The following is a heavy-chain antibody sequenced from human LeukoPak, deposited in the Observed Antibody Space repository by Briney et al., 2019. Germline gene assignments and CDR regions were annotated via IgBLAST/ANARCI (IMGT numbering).Heavy chain of an antibody. V-gene: IGHV3-48*04. CDR1: GFTFSSYS. J-gene: IGHJ3*02. D-gene: IGHD4-17*01. CDR3: ARSGATVTSDAFDI. Sequence: GGSLRLSCAASGFTFSSYSMNWVRQAPGKGLEWVSYISSSSTIYYADSVKGRFTISRDNAKNSLYLQMNSLRAEDTAVYYCARSGATVTSDAFDIWGQGTMVTVSS. CDR2: ISSSSTI.